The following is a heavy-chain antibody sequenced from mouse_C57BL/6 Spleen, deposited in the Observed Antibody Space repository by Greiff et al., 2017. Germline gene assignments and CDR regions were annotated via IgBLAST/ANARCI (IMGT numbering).Heavy chain of an antibody. D-gene: IGHD4-1*01. CDR3: ARVGATGTRAMDY. CDR1: GFSLSTFGMG. V-gene: IGHV8-8*01. CDR2: IWWDDDK. J-gene: IGHJ4*01. Sequence: ESGPGILQPSQTLSLTCSFSGFSLSTFGMGVGWIRQPSGKGLEWLAHIWWDDDKYYNPALKSRLTISKDTSKNLVFLKIANVDAEETATYYCARVGATGTRAMDYWGQGTSVTVSS.